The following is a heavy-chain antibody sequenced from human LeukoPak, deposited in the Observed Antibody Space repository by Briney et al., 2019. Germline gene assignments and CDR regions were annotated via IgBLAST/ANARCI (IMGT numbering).Heavy chain of an antibody. CDR2: INPNSGGT. V-gene: IGHV1-2*02. Sequence: ASVNVSCKASGYTFTGYYMHWVRQAPGQGREWMGWINPNSGGTNYAQKLQGRVTMTSHTSNSTAYMELSRLRADDTAVYYCARAPYSSKYYYYYMDVWGKGTTVTVSS. CDR1: GYTFTGYY. J-gene: IGHJ6*03. D-gene: IGHD6-13*01. CDR3: ARAPYSSKYYYYYMDV.